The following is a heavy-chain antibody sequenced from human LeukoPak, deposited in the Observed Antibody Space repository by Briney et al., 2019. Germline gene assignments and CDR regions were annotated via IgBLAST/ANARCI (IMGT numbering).Heavy chain of an antibody. CDR2: IYSGGST. D-gene: IGHD6-19*01. CDR3: ARGIAVADTGFFDY. J-gene: IGHJ4*02. CDR1: GFTFSSNY. V-gene: IGHV3-66*01. Sequence: GGSLRLSCAASGFTFSSNYMTWVRQAPGKGLEWVSVIYSGGSTYYSDSVKGRVTISRDKSKSTLYLQMNSLRVEDTAVYYCARGIAVADTGFFDYWGQGTLVTVSS.